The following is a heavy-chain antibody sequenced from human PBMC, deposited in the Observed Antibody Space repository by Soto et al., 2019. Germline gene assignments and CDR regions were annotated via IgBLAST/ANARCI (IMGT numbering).Heavy chain of an antibody. D-gene: IGHD3-10*01. V-gene: IGHV3-30-3*01. Sequence: PRGSLRVSCAASRFTCSSYAMHWVRQAPGKGLEWVAVISYDGSNKYYADSVKGRFTISRDNSKNTLYLQMNSLRAEDTAVYYCARDQAGIYYFDYWGQGTLVTVS. CDR1: RFTCSSYA. CDR3: ARDQAGIYYFDY. CDR2: ISYDGSNK. J-gene: IGHJ4*02.